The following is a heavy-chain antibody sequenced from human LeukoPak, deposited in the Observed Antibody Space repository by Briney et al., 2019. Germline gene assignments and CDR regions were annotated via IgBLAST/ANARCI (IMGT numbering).Heavy chain of an antibody. J-gene: IGHJ4*02. V-gene: IGHV1-2*02. CDR1: GYTFTDYY. CDR3: ARVRSYCTNGVCYWDLDY. Sequence: ASVKVSCKASGYTFTDYYVEWVRQAPGQGLEWMGWINPNSGGTNYAQKFQGRVTMTRDTSISTAYMELSRLRSDDTAVYYCARVRSYCTNGVCYWDLDYWGQGTLVTVSS. D-gene: IGHD2-8*01. CDR2: INPNSGGT.